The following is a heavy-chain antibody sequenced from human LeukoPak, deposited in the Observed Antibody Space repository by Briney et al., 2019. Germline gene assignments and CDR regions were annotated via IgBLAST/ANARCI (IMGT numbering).Heavy chain of an antibody. CDR3: ARSSEGRYYYDSSGYSYYYYYMDV. J-gene: IGHJ6*03. D-gene: IGHD3-22*01. CDR2: IYYSGST. Sequence: SETLSLTCTVSGYSISSDYYWSWIRQSPGEGLEWVGYIYYSGSTHYNPSLKSRVTISVDTSKNTFSLKLSSVTAADTAVYYCARSSEGRYYYDSSGYSYYYYYMDVWGKGTTVTISS. CDR1: GYSISSDYY. V-gene: IGHV4-61*01.